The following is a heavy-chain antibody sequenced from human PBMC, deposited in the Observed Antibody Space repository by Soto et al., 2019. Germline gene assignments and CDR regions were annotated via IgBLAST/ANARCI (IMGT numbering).Heavy chain of an antibody. CDR2: ISYDGSNK. J-gene: IGHJ4*02. CDR3: AMTTMTTGPDY. D-gene: IGHD4-17*01. V-gene: IGHV3-30*03. CDR1: GFTFSSYG. Sequence: GGSLRLSCPASGFTFSSYGMHWVRQAPGKGLEWVAVISYDGSNKYYADSVKGRFTISRDNSKNTLYLQMNSLRAEDTAVYYCAMTTMTTGPDYWGQGTLVAVSS.